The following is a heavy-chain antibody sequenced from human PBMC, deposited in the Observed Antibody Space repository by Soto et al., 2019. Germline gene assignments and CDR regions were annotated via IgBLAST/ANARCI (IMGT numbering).Heavy chain of an antibody. V-gene: IGHV3-30*18. CDR1: GFTFSSYG. D-gene: IGHD3-10*01. Sequence: QVQLVESGGGVVQPGRSLRLSCAASGFTFSSYGMHWVRQAPGKGLEWVAVISYDGSNKYYGDSVNGRFTISRDNSKNTLYLQMNSLRAEDTAVYYCAKGEYYYGSGAPYYGMDVWGQGTTVTVSS. CDR2: ISYDGSNK. CDR3: AKGEYYYGSGAPYYGMDV. J-gene: IGHJ6*02.